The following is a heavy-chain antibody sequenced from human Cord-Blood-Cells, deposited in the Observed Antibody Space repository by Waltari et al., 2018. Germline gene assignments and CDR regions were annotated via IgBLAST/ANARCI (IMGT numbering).Heavy chain of an antibody. D-gene: IGHD3-3*01. CDR1: GGSISSSSYY. V-gene: IGHV4-39*01. CDR3: ARQMLYYDFWSGYYDY. J-gene: IGHJ4*02. Sequence: QLQLQESGPGLVKPSETLSLTCTVSGGSISSSSYYWGWIRQPPGKGLEGIGSIYYSGSTYYNPSRKSRVTISVDTSNNQFSLKLSSVTAADTAVYYCARQMLYYDFWSGYYDYWCQGTLVTVSS. CDR2: IYYSGST.